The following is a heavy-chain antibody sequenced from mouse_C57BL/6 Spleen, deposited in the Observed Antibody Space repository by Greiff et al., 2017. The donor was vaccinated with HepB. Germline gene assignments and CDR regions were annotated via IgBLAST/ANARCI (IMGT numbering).Heavy chain of an antibody. CDR2: ISSGGDYI. J-gene: IGHJ2*01. D-gene: IGHD1-1*01. Sequence: EVQGVESGEGLVKPGGSLKLSCAASGFTFSSYAMSWVRQTPEKRLEWVAYISSGGDYIYYADTVKGRFTISRDNARNTLYLQMSSLKSEDTAMYYCTRSYYGSSDFDYWGQGTTLTVSS. V-gene: IGHV5-9-1*02. CDR1: GFTFSSYA. CDR3: TRSYYGSSDFDY.